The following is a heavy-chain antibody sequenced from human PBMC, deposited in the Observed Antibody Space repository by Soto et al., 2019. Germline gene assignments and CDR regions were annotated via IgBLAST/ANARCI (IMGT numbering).Heavy chain of an antibody. CDR1: GFTIDNYA. J-gene: IGHJ4*02. D-gene: IGHD3-22*01. Sequence: PGGSLRLSCAASGFTIDNYAMSWVRQAPGKGLEWVSAISGSGGSTYYADSVKGRFTISRDNSKNTLYLQMNSLRAEDTAVYYCAVAYNSLGYYFTSWGQGTLVTVSS. CDR2: ISGSGGST. V-gene: IGHV3-23*01. CDR3: AVAYNSLGYYFTS.